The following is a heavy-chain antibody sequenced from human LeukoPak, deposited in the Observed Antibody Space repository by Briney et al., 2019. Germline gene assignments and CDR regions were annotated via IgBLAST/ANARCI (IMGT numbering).Heavy chain of an antibody. CDR2: IHYTGTT. J-gene: IGHJ4*02. CDR1: GGSISGYY. D-gene: IGHD3-16*01. V-gene: IGHV4-59*08. CDR3: ARHYVFVIGGPSFDY. Sequence: SETLSLTCTVSGGSISGYYWSWIRQPPGKGLEWIGLIHYTGTTNYNPSLKSRVTISLDTSKNQFSLNLSSVTAADTAVYFCARHYVFVIGGPSFDYWGQGTLVTVSS.